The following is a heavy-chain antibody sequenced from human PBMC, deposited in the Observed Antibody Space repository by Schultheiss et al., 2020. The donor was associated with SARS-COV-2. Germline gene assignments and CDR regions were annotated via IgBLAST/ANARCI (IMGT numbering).Heavy chain of an antibody. CDR3: ARQVVVALTENWFDP. CDR2: INHSGST. J-gene: IGHJ5*02. D-gene: IGHD2-15*01. Sequence: SETLSLTCAVYGGSFSGYYWSWIRQPPGKGLEWIGEINHSGSTNYNPSLKSRVTISVDKSKNQFSLKLSSVTAADTAVYYCARQVVVALTENWFDPWGQGTLVTVSS. CDR1: GGSFSGYY. V-gene: IGHV4-34*01.